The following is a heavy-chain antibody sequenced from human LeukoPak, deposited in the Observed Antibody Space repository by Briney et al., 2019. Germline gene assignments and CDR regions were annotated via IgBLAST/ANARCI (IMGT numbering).Heavy chain of an antibody. CDR1: GFSISSTFY. V-gene: IGHV4-38-2*02. D-gene: IGHD6-13*01. Sequence: SETLSLTCTVSGFSISSTFYWVWIRQPPGKGLEWIGSIYHSGNNYYNPSLKNRVTMSVDTPKNQFSLHLTSVTAADTAVYYCARGYSSSWFYFDSWGQGTLVTVSS. J-gene: IGHJ4*02. CDR2: IYHSGNN. CDR3: ARGYSSSWFYFDS.